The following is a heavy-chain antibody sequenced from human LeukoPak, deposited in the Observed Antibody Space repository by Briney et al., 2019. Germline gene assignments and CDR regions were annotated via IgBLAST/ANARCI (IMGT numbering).Heavy chain of an antibody. V-gene: IGHV4-59*08. D-gene: IGHD1-1*01. J-gene: IGHJ6*02. CDR1: GGSISSYY. Sequence: PETLSLTCTVSGGSISSYYWSWIRQPPGKGLEWIGYIYYSGSTNYNPSLKSRVTISVDTSKNQFSLKLSSVTAADTAVYYCARRQLSNYYYYGMDVWGQGTTVTVSS. CDR2: IYYSGST. CDR3: ARRQLSNYYYYGMDV.